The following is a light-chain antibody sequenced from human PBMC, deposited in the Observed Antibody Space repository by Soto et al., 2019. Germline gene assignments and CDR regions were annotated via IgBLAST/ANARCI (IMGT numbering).Light chain of an antibody. CDR2: GAS. V-gene: IGKV3-20*01. Sequence: EIVLTQSPGTLSLSPGERATLSCRASQSVSSSYLAWYQQKPGQAPRLLIYGASSRATGIPDRFSGSGSGTEFTLIISRLEPEGFGVYYCQQYGSSPPLTFGGGTKVELK. CDR1: QSVSSSY. CDR3: QQYGSSPPLT. J-gene: IGKJ4*01.